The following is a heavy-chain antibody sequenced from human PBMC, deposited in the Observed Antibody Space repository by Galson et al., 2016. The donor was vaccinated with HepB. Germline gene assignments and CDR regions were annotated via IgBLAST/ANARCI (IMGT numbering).Heavy chain of an antibody. Sequence: ETLSLTCTVSGGSLSSTSYYWVWIRQPPGKGLERIGTIYYSGSTYYSPSLKSRVTMSVDTSQNQFSLRLASVTAADTAVYYCARLPKPGGDSASNAFDIWGEGTMVTVSS. D-gene: IGHD2-21*02. CDR3: ARLPKPGGDSASNAFDI. J-gene: IGHJ3*02. CDR2: IYYSGST. CDR1: GGSLSSTSYY. V-gene: IGHV4-39*01.